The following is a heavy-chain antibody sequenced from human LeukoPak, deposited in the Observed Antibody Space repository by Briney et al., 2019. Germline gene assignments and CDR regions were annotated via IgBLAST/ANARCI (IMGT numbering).Heavy chain of an antibody. CDR1: GFTVSSNY. CDR2: IYSGGST. Sequence: GGSLRLSCAASGFTVSSNYMSWVRQAPGKGLEWVSVIYSGGSTYYADSVKGRFTISRDKSKNTLYLQMNSLRAEDTAVYYCASGGVHYYDSSGYLDYWGQGTLVTVSS. V-gene: IGHV3-66*01. CDR3: ASGGVHYYDSSGYLDY. D-gene: IGHD3-22*01. J-gene: IGHJ4*02.